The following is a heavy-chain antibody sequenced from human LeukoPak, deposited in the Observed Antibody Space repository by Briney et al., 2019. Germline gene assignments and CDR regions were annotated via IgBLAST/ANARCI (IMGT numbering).Heavy chain of an antibody. CDR2: MYWDEDK. Sequence: SGPTLVNPTHTLTLTCTFSGFSRSTRGVGVGWIRHPPVNAREWLSFMYWDEDKLYSPSLKSRLTITKDTSKNQVVLTMTNMDPVDTATYYCAHRLRADSSGYYLSSPSGFDYWGQGTLVTVSS. V-gene: IGHV2-5*02. CDR1: GFSRSTRGVG. J-gene: IGHJ4*02. CDR3: AHRLRADSSGYYLSSPSGFDY. D-gene: IGHD3-22*01.